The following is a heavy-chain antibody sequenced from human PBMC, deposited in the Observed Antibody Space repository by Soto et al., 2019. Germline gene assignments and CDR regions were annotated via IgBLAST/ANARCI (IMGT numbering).Heavy chain of an antibody. V-gene: IGHV1-18*01. Sequence: ASVKVSCKASGYTFTSYGISWVRQAPGQGLEWMGWISAYNGNTNYAQKLQGRVTMTTYTSTSTAYMELRSLRSDDTAVYYCARDFVVVPAAIPYYYYGMDVWGQGTTVTVSS. J-gene: IGHJ6*02. CDR1: GYTFTSYG. D-gene: IGHD2-2*02. CDR3: ARDFVVVPAAIPYYYYGMDV. CDR2: ISAYNGNT.